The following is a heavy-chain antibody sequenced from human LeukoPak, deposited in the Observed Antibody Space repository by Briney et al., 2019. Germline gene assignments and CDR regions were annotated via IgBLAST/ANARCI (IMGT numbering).Heavy chain of an antibody. CDR3: ARGPYYYYDSSGYFDY. V-gene: IGHV1-69*05. CDR2: IIPIIGRA. J-gene: IGHJ4*02. Sequence: SVKVSCKASGGTFSSYAISWVRQAPGQGLEWMGRIIPIIGRANYAQKFQGRVTITTDESTSTAYIELSSLRSEDTAVYYCARGPYYYYDSSGYFDYWGQGTLVTVSS. D-gene: IGHD3-22*01. CDR1: GGTFSSYA.